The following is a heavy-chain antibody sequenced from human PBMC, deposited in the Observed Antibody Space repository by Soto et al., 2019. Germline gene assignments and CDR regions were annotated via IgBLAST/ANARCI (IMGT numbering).Heavy chain of an antibody. CDR2: IKQDGSEK. V-gene: IGHV3-7*01. CDR3: ARNSGYDLDLDY. CDR1: GFTFSGYW. Sequence: GGSLILSCAASGFTFSGYWMSWVRQAPGKGLEWVANIKQDGSEKYYVDSVKGRFTISRDNAKNSLYLQMNSLRAEDTAVYYCARNSGYDLDLDYWGQGTLVTVSS. J-gene: IGHJ4*02. D-gene: IGHD5-12*01.